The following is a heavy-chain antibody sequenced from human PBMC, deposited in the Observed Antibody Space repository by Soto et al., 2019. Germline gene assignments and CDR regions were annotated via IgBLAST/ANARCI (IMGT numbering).Heavy chain of an antibody. Sequence: DVQLVESGGGWVKPGRSLRLSCSASGFSFGAYAMSWFRQAPGKGLEWVGFARGKAYGGTTEYAASVRGRFIVSRDDSKSIAYLQMDSLKIEDTAVYYCTRGMYTPYETAPLSFDYWGQGTVVTVSS. CDR3: TRGMYTPYETAPLSFDY. CDR2: ARGKAYGGTT. CDR1: GFSFGAYA. D-gene: IGHD5-12*01. V-gene: IGHV3-49*05. J-gene: IGHJ4*02.